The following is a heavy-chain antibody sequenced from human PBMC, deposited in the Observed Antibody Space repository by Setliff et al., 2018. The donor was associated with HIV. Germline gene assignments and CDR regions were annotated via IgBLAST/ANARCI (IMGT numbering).Heavy chain of an antibody. V-gene: IGHV4-38-2*02. CDR1: GFSVKSAFY. CDR3: ARWNGSGSYLDY. J-gene: IGHJ4*02. Sequence: SETLSLTCTVSGFSVKSAFYWGWIRQTPGEGLEWIGSIYHSGSTYYNPSLKSRVTISVDTSKNQFSLKLSSVTVADTAVYYCARWNGSGSYLDYWGQGTLVTVSS. CDR2: IYHSGST. D-gene: IGHD3-10*01.